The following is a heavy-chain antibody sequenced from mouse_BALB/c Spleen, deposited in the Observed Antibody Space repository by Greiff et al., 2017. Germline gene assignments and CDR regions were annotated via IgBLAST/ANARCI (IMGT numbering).Heavy chain of an antibody. J-gene: IGHJ4*01. D-gene: IGHD4-1*01. CDR1: GYSITSGYY. CDR2: ISYDGSN. CDR3: APNWDPYYAMDY. V-gene: IGHV3-6*02. Sequence: ESGPGLVKPSQSLSLTCSVTGYSITSGYYWHWIRQFPGNKLEWMGYISYDGSNNYNPSLKNRISITRDTSKNQFFLKLNSVTTEDTATYYCAPNWDPYYAMDYWGQGTSVTVSS.